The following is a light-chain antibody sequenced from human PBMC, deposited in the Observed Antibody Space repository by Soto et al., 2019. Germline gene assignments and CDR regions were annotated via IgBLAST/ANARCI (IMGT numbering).Light chain of an antibody. Sequence: QSALTQPASVSXSXXXSXXXXXXXXXXXVGGYKSVSWYQHHPGKAPKLMIYNVSNRPSGVSSRFSGSKSGNTASLTISGLQAEDEADYYCSSYTTSSTYVFATGTKLTVL. CDR1: XXXVGGYKS. V-gene: IGLV2-14*03. CDR2: NVS. J-gene: IGLJ1*01. CDR3: SSYTTSSTYV.